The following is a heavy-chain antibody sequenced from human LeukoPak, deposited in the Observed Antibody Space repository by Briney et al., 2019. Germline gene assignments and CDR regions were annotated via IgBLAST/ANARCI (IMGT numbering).Heavy chain of an antibody. CDR1: GFTFSSYA. Sequence: QTGGSLRLSCAASGFTFSSYAMSWVRQAPGKGLEWVSGFSVSSGSAYYADSVKGRFTISRDNSKNTFYLQMNSLRAEDTALYFCGVLPAATRGVDWGQGTLVTVSS. J-gene: IGHJ4*02. V-gene: IGHV3-23*01. D-gene: IGHD2-2*01. CDR3: GVLPAATRGVD. CDR2: FSVSSGSA.